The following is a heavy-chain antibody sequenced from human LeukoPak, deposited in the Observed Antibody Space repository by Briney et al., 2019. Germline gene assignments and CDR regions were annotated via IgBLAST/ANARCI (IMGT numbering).Heavy chain of an antibody. CDR1: GFTFSDYW. CDR3: ASASTAVAVYYFDY. V-gene: IGHV3-74*01. J-gene: IGHJ4*02. Sequence: PGGSLRLSCAASGFTFSDYWMHWVRQAPGKGLVWVSRISSDGSRVTYADSVKGRFTISRDNAKNTLYLQMNSLRAEDTAVYYCASASTAVAVYYFDYWGQGTLVTVSS. D-gene: IGHD6-19*01. CDR2: ISSDGSRV.